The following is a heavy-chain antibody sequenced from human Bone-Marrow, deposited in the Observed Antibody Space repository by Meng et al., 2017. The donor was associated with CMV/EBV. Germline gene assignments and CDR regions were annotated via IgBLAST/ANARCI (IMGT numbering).Heavy chain of an antibody. V-gene: IGHV1-69*10. Sequence: VKVSCKASGGTFSSSAISWVRQVPGQGLEWMGGIIPILGIANYAQKFQGRVTITADKSTSTAYMELSSLRSEDTAVYYCARGWGICSGGSCYPRDYYYYGMDVWGQGTTVTVSS. CDR3: ARGWGICSGGSCYPRDYYYYGMDV. CDR2: IIPILGIA. J-gene: IGHJ6*02. CDR1: GGTFSSSA. D-gene: IGHD2-15*01.